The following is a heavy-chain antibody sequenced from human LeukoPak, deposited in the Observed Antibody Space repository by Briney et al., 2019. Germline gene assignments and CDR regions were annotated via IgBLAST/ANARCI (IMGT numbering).Heavy chain of an antibody. CDR2: ISGSGGST. CDR3: AKDGYYYGSGSYDY. J-gene: IGHJ4*02. D-gene: IGHD3-10*01. V-gene: IGHV3-23*01. Sequence: GGSLRLSCAASGFTFSSYAMSWVRQAPGKGLEWVSAISGSGGSTYYADSVKGRFTISRDNSKNTLYLQMNSLRAEDTAVYYCAKDGYYYGSGSYDYWGQGTLVTVSS. CDR1: GFTFSSYA.